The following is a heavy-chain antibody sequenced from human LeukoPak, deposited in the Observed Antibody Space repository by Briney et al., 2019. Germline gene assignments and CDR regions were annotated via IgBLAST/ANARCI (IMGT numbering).Heavy chain of an antibody. CDR1: GCSISNYY. Sequence: PSETLSLTCTVSGCSISNYYWTWIRQPPGKGLEWIGYIYYSGSTNYNPSLKSRVTISVDTSKNQFSLKLSSVTAADTAMYYCARASDRLQPPDYWGQGTLVTVSS. CDR3: ARASDRLQPPDY. V-gene: IGHV4-59*01. D-gene: IGHD4-11*01. J-gene: IGHJ4*02. CDR2: IYYSGST.